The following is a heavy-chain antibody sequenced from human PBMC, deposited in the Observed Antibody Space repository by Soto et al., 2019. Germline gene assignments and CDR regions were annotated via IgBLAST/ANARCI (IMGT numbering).Heavy chain of an antibody. J-gene: IGHJ4*02. V-gene: IGHV4-39*01. CDR2: IYYSGNP. D-gene: IGHD6-19*01. Sequence: QLQLQESGPGLVKPSETLALTCTVSGGSLSSSSYYWGWIRQPPGKGLEGVGSIYYSGNPYYNPSLKIRVTVSVDPPKSQSSLMLSSVTAADTAVYYCARAIAVAGTLGVFLWGQGTLVTVSS. CDR3: ARAIAVAGTLGVFL. CDR1: GGSLSSSSYY.